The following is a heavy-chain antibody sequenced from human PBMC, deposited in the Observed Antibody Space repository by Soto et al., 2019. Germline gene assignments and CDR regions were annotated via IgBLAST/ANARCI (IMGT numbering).Heavy chain of an antibody. Sequence: SETLSLTCTVSGGSISSGGYYWSWIRQHPGKGLEWIGYIYYSGSTYYNPSFESRVAISVDTSKSQFSLNVTSVTAADTAVYFCARGRYCLTGRCFPNWFDSWGQGALVTVSS. CDR1: GGSISSGGYY. V-gene: IGHV4-30-4*08. CDR2: IYYSGST. CDR3: ARGRYCLTGRCFPNWFDS. J-gene: IGHJ5*01. D-gene: IGHD7-27*01.